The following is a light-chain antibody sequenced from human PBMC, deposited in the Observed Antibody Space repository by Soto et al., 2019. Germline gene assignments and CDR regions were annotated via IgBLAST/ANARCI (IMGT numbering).Light chain of an antibody. CDR1: SSDVGGYNY. CDR3: SSYVGSNNFV. Sequence: QSALTQPPSASGSPGQSVTISCTGTSSDVGGYNYVSWYQQHPGKAPKLIIYEVSKRPSGVPDRFSGSKSGNTASLTVSGLQAEDEADYYCSSYVGSNNFVFGTGIKLTVL. V-gene: IGLV2-8*01. J-gene: IGLJ1*01. CDR2: EVS.